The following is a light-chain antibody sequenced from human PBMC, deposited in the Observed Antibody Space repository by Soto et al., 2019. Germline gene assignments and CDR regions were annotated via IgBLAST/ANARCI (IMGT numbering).Light chain of an antibody. CDR2: DAS. Sequence: DIVLTQSPATLSLSPGERATLSCRASQSVSSYLAWYQQKPGQAPRLLIYDASNRATGIPARFSGSGSGTDFTITISSLEPEDFAVYYCQQCNKWPRTFGQGTKVEI. CDR1: QSVSSY. J-gene: IGKJ1*01. CDR3: QQCNKWPRT. V-gene: IGKV3-11*01.